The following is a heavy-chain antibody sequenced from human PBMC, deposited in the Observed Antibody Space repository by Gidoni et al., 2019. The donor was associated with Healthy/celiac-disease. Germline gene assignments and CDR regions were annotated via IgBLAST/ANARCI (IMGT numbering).Heavy chain of an antibody. CDR1: GGSISSYY. D-gene: IGHD6-19*01. CDR3: AREVRPYSSYFDY. CDR2: IYYSGST. J-gene: IGHJ4*02. V-gene: IGHV4-59*01. Sequence: QVQLQESGPGLVKPSETLSLTCTVSGGSISSYYWSWIRQPPGKGLEWIGYIYYSGSTNYNPSLKSRVTISVDTSKNQFSLKLSSVTAADTAVYYCAREVRPYSSYFDYWGQGTLVTVSS.